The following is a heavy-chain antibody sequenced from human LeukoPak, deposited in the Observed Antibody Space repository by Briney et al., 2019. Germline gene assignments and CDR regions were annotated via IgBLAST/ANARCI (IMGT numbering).Heavy chain of an antibody. CDR1: GFTFGDYA. CDR2: IRSKAYGGTT. CDR3: TRDLHDFWSGSLDYFDY. D-gene: IGHD3-3*01. V-gene: IGHV3-49*03. Sequence: GGSLTLSCTASGFTFGDYAMSWFRQAPGKGVEWVGFIRSKAYGGTTEYAASVKRRFTISRDDSKSIVYLQMNSLKTEDAAVYYCTRDLHDFWSGSLDYFDYWGQGTLVTVSS. J-gene: IGHJ4*02.